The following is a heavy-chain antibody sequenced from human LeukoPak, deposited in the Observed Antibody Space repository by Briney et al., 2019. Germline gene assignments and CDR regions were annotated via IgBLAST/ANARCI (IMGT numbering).Heavy chain of an antibody. CDR1: GFSFSNFW. V-gene: IGHV3-7*04. CDR3: ARGDDSSGDY. Sequence: PGGSLRLSCAVSGFSFSNFWMSWVRQAPGRGREWVANIHPEGNEKYHVESVKGRFTISRDNTKNLLYLQMNGLRVEDTAVYYCARGDDSSGDYWGQGTLVTVSS. CDR2: IHPEGNEK. J-gene: IGHJ4*02. D-gene: IGHD1-1*01.